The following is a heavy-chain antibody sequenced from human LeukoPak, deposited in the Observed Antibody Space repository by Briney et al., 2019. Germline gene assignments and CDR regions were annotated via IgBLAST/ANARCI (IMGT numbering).Heavy chain of an antibody. CDR1: GFTFSSYS. J-gene: IGHJ5*02. D-gene: IGHD4/OR15-4a*01. Sequence: PGGSLRLSCAASGFTFSSYSMNWVRQAPGKGLEWASYISSSSSTIYYADSVKGRFTISRDNAKNSLYLQMNSLRAEDTAVYYCARAAYGGRFDPWGQGTLVTVSS. CDR2: ISSSSSTI. CDR3: ARAAYGGRFDP. V-gene: IGHV3-48*01.